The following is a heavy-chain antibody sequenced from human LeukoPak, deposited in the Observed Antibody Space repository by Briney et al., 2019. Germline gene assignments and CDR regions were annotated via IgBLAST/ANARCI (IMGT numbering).Heavy chain of an antibody. CDR2: IYYSGST. CDR3: ASAGYDTGWYGDRFDY. CDR1: GGSISSGDYY. Sequence: KSSQTLSLTCTVSGGSISSGDYYWSWIRQPPGKGLEWIGYIYYSGSTYYNPSLKSRVTMSVDTSKNQFSLRLSSVSAADTALYFCASAGYDTGWYGDRFDYWGQGIQVTVSS. D-gene: IGHD6-19*01. J-gene: IGHJ4*02. V-gene: IGHV4-30-4*08.